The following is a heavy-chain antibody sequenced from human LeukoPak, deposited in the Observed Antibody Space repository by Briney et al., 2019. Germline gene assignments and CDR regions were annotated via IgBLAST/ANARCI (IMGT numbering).Heavy chain of an antibody. Sequence: GGPLRLSCAASGFTFSSYGMHWVRQAPGKGLEWVAVISYDGSNKYYADSVKGRFTTSRDNSKNTLYLQMNSLRAENTAVYYCASTVSFDYWGQGTLSPSPQ. V-gene: IGHV3-30*03. CDR2: ISYDGSNK. CDR3: ASTVSFDY. CDR1: GFTFSSYG. J-gene: IGHJ4*02. D-gene: IGHD4-17*01.